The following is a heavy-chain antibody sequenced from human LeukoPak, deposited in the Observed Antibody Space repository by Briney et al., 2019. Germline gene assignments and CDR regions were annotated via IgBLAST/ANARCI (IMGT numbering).Heavy chain of an antibody. D-gene: IGHD2-2*01. CDR1: GYTFSRHG. CDR3: LKGYCSSISCYGDY. Sequence: SAGSLRLSCPASGYTFSRHGMHWVRQAPAMCLVYVSALSSNGGSTYYADSVKGRFTISRDNSKNTLYLQMSSLRAEDTAVYYCLKGYCSSISCYGDYWGQGTLVTVSS. CDR2: LSSNGGST. V-gene: IGHV3-64D*09. J-gene: IGHJ4*02.